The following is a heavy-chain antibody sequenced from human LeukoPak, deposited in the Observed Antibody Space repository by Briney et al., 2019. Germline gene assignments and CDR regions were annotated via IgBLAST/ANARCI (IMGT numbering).Heavy chain of an antibody. CDR2: MNSNSGNT. V-gene: IGHV1-8*02. Sequence: ASVKVSCKASGYTFTGYYMHWVRPAPGQGLEWMGWMNSNSGNTGYAQKFQGRATMTRNTSISTAYLELSSLRSEDTAVYYCANSYGSMATTQFDPWGQGTLVTVSS. J-gene: IGHJ5*02. CDR1: GYTFTGYY. CDR3: ANSYGSMATTQFDP. D-gene: IGHD5-24*01.